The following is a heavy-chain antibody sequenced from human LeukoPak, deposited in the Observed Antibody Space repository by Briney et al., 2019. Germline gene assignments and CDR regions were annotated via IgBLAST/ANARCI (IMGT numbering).Heavy chain of an antibody. J-gene: IGHJ6*03. CDR1: GFTFSNYA. Sequence: PSGRSLRLSCAASGFTFSNYAMYWVRQAPGKGLEWVAFISYDGSNKYYADFVKGRFTISRDSSKNTLYLQMNSLTTEDTAVYYCARGEEVSALYYYYMDVWGKGTTVTVSS. CDR3: ARGEEVSALYYYYMDV. CDR2: ISYDGSNK. D-gene: IGHD1-26*01. V-gene: IGHV3-30-3*01.